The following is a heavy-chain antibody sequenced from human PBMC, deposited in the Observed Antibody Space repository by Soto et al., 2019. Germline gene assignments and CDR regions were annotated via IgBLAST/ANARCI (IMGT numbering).Heavy chain of an antibody. CDR1: GGSISSYY. CDR2: IYYSGST. V-gene: IGHV4-59*01. D-gene: IGHD2-15*01. J-gene: IGHJ6*02. CDR3: ARIGVYCSGGSCLGYYGMDV. Sequence: PSETLSLTCIVSGGSISSYYWSWIRQPPGKGLEWIGYIYYSGSTNYSPSLKSRVTISVDTSKNQFSLKLSSVTAADTAVYYCARIGVYCSGGSCLGYYGMDVWGQGTTVTVSS.